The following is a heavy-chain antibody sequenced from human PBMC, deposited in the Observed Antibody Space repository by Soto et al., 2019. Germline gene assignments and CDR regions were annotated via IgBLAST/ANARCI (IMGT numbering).Heavy chain of an antibody. CDR1: GGSISSGGYS. V-gene: IGHV4-30-2*02. Sequence: PSDTLSLTCAVSGGSISSGGYSRSWIRQPPGKGLEWIGYIYHSGSTYYNPSLKSRVTISVDRSKNQFSLNLNSVTAADTAVYYCARDLDYRGNTVGAFDIWSQGTMVTVSS. CDR2: IYHSGST. CDR3: ARDLDYRGNTVGAFDI. J-gene: IGHJ3*02. D-gene: IGHD4-17*01.